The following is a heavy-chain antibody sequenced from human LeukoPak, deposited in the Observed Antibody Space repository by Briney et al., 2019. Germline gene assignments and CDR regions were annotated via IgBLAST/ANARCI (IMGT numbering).Heavy chain of an antibody. CDR1: GGSISSYY. Sequence: SETLSLTCTVSGGSISSYYWSWIRQPPGKGLEWIGYIYYSGSTNYNPSLKSRVTISVDTSKNQFSLKLSSVTAADTAVYYCARLALWSGYYIVDYWGQGTLVTVSS. CDR3: ARLALWSGYYIVDY. D-gene: IGHD3-3*01. CDR2: IYYSGST. J-gene: IGHJ4*02. V-gene: IGHV4-59*08.